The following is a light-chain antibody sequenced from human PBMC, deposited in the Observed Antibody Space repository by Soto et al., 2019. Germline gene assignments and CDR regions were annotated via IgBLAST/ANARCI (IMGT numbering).Light chain of an antibody. CDR3: QQLKTYTWT. CDR2: KAT. V-gene: IGKV1-5*03. Sequence: QLTQSPSSLSESVGDRVTITCRASQSVRTWLAWFQKKPGKAPKLLIYKATTLESGVPSRLRGGGYGTELTITISSLKHEDFDSYLCQQLKTYTWTFGHGTKVDIK. CDR1: QSVRTW. J-gene: IGKJ1*01.